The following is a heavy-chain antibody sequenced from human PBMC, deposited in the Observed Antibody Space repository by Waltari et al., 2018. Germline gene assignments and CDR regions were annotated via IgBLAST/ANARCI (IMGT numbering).Heavy chain of an antibody. V-gene: IGHV3-53*01. CDR3: ARETAGGYCSGGSCYPNWFDP. Sequence: EVQLVESGGGLIQPGGSLRLSCAASGFTVSSNYMSWVRQAPGKGLEWVSVSCSGGSKYYAGSVKGRVTISRDKSKNTLYLQMNSLRAEDTAVYYCARETAGGYCSGGSCYPNWFDPWGQGTLVTVSS. D-gene: IGHD2-15*01. CDR2: SCSGGSK. CDR1: GFTVSSNY. J-gene: IGHJ5*02.